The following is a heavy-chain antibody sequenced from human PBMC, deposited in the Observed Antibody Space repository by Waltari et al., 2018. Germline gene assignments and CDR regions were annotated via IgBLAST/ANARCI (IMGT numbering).Heavy chain of an antibody. J-gene: IGHJ6*03. Sequence: QVQLQESGPGLVKPSETLSLTCTVSGGSIRSYYWCWIRQPAGKGREWIGRIYTSGSTNYNPSRKSRVTMAVDTSKNQFSLKLSSVTAADTAVYYCARTPVGYQLLGRDYYYMDVWGKGTTVTVSS. CDR3: ARTPVGYQLLGRDYYYMDV. D-gene: IGHD2-2*01. V-gene: IGHV4-4*07. CDR1: GGSIRSYY. CDR2: IYTSGST.